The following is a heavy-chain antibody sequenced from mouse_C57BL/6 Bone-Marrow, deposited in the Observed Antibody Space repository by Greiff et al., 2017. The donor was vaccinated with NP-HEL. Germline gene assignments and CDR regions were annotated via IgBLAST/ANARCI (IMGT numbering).Heavy chain of an antibody. CDR3: ARRDYYGSPDWYFDV. CDR1: GFSLSTSGMG. Sequence: QVTLKESGPGILQSSQTLSLTCSFSGFSLSTSGMGVSWIRQPSGKGLEWLAHIYWDDDKRYNPSLKSRLTISKDTSRNQVFLKITSVDTADTATYYCARRDYYGSPDWYFDVWGTGTTVTVSS. D-gene: IGHD1-1*01. J-gene: IGHJ1*03. V-gene: IGHV8-12*01. CDR2: IYWDDDK.